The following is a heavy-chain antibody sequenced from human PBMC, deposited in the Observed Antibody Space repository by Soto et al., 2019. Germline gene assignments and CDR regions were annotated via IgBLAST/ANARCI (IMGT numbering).Heavy chain of an antibody. V-gene: IGHV4-59*01. Sequence: SETLSLTCTVSGGSISSNYWTWIRQPPGKGLEWIGYVYNSGSTNYNPSLKSRVTISEDTSKSQFSLKVNSMTAADTAVYYCARYRREAVAGYTLDNWGQGIVVTV. J-gene: IGHJ4*02. D-gene: IGHD6-13*01. CDR3: ARYRREAVAGYTLDN. CDR2: VYNSGST. CDR1: GGSISSNY.